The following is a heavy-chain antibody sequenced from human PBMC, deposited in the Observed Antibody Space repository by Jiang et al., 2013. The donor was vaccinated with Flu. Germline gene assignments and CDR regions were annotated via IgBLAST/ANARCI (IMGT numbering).Heavy chain of an antibody. V-gene: IGHV6-1*01. D-gene: IGHD2-15*01. CDR3: VRGAGAADY. Sequence: TCAISGDSVSSNSAAWNWIRQSPSRGLEWLGRAYYRSQWYIDYAMTVKGRIIVTPDTSKNQFSLQLNSVTPQDTAVYYCVRGAGAADYWGQGTLVTVSS. J-gene: IGHJ4*02. CDR2: AYYRSQWYI. CDR1: GDSVSSNSAA.